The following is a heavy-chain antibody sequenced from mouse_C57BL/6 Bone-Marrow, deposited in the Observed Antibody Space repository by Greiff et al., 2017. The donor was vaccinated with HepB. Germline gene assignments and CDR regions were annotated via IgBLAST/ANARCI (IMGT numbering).Heavy chain of an antibody. Sequence: EVKLVVSEGGLVQPGSSMKLSCTASGFTFSDYYMAWVRQVPEKGLEWVANINYDGSSTYYLDSLKSRFIITRYNAKNILYLQMSSLMSEDTATYYCTRAIPFYYGSVSYYFDYWGQGTTLTVSS. D-gene: IGHD1-1*01. CDR1: GFTFSDYY. J-gene: IGHJ2*01. CDR3: TRAIPFYYGSVSYYFDY. CDR2: INYDGSST. V-gene: IGHV5-16*01.